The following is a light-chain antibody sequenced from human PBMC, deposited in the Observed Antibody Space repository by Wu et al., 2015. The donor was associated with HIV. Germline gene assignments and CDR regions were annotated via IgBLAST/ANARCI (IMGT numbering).Light chain of an antibody. CDR3: QQYGDTPLT. CDR1: QTVSSNY. V-gene: IGKV3-20*01. Sequence: EIVLTQSPGTLSLSAGERVTLSCRASQTVSSNYLAWYQQKPGQPPRLLIYGASSRATGIPDRFSGSGSGTDFTLTISRLEPEDFVVYYCQQYGDTPLTFGGGTKVEIK. CDR2: GAS. J-gene: IGKJ4*01.